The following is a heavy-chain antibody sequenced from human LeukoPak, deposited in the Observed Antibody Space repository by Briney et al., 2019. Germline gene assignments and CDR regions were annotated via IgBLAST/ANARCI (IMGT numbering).Heavy chain of an antibody. CDR1: GGSISSYY. CDR2: IYYSGST. J-gene: IGHJ4*02. V-gene: IGHV4-59*08. Sequence: SETLSLTCTVSGGSISSYYWSWIRQRPGKGLEWIGYIYYSGSTNYNPSLKSRVTISVDTSKNQFSLKLSSVTAADTAVYYCARRRGSYVNYFDYWGQGTLVTVSS. D-gene: IGHD1-26*01. CDR3: ARRRGSYVNYFDY.